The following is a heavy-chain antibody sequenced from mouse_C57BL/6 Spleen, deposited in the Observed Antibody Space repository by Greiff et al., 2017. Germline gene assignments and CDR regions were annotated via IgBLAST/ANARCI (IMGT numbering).Heavy chain of an antibody. D-gene: IGHD1-1*01. CDR3: ERAGVRSYYFED. J-gene: IGHJ2*01. CDR2: IYPGSGNT. V-gene: IGHV1-76*01. Sequence: VQLQQSGAELVRPGASVKLSCKASGYTFTDYYINWVKQRPGQGLEWIARIYPGSGNTYYNEKFKGKATLTAEKSSSTAYMQLSSLTAEDYAVYFCERAGVRSYYFEDWGQGTTPTVSS. CDR1: GYTFTDYY.